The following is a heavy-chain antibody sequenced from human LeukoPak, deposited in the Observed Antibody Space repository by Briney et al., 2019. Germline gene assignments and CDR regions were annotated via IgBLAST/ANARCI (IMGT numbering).Heavy chain of an antibody. V-gene: IGHV1-2*02. CDR3: AKGHYDGDHPHYDGGSVDS. CDR2: INPKSGGRDT. CDR1: EYTFTDYY. J-gene: IGHJ4*02. D-gene: IGHD2-21*01. Sequence: ASVKVSCKALEYTFTDYYIHWVRQAPGQGLEWMGWINPKSGGRDTNYAQKFRGRVAMTTDTSISTAYMELSRLRSDDTAVYFCAKGHYDGDHPHYDGGSVDSWGQGTHITVSS.